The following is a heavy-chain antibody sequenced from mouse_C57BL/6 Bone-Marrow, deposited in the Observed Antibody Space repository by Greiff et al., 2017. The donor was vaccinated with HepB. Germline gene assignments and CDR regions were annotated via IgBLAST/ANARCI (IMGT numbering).Heavy chain of an antibody. CDR1: GYAFSSSW. CDR2: IYPGDGDT. J-gene: IGHJ2*01. D-gene: IGHD2-1*01. Sequence: VQLQHSGPELVKPGASVKISCKASGYAFSSSWMNWVKQRPGKGLEWIGRIYPGDGDTNYNGKFKGKATLTADKSSSTAYMQLSSLTSEDSAVYFCARHVYPIFDYWGQGTTLTVSS. CDR3: ARHVYPIFDY. V-gene: IGHV1-82*01.